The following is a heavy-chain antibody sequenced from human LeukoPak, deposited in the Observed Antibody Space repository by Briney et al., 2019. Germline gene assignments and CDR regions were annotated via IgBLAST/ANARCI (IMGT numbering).Heavy chain of an antibody. V-gene: IGHV3-48*01. Sequence: PGGSLRLSCGASEFSLRSYSMDWVRQAPGKGLEWVSHINSGSSTIYYADSVKGRFTISRDNAGNSLYLHMNSLRAEDTAVYYCARVLLERPGIDSFDMRGQGTMVTVSS. J-gene: IGHJ3*02. CDR3: ARVLLERPGIDSFDM. CDR2: INSGSSTI. D-gene: IGHD1-1*01. CDR1: EFSLRSYS.